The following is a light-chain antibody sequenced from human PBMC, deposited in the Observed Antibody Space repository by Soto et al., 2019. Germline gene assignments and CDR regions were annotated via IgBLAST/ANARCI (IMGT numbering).Light chain of an antibody. CDR1: QSVSSSY. CDR2: GAS. V-gene: IGKV3-20*01. J-gene: IGKJ4*01. CDR3: QQYGISPPLS. Sequence: EIVLTQSPGTLSLSPGERATLSCRASQSVSSSYLAWYQQKPGQATRLLIYGASSRATGIPDRFSGSGSGTDFTLTISRLEPEDFAVYYCQQYGISPPLSFGGGTKVEIK.